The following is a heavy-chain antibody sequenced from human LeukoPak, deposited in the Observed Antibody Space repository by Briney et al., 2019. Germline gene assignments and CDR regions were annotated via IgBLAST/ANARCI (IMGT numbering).Heavy chain of an antibody. V-gene: IGHV3-21*06. Sequence: GGSLRLSCAASGFTFSRSSMNWVRQAPGRGLEWVSSISTSSGYIYYADSLEGRFTISRDNAKNSLYLQMDSLRAEDTAVYYCARGRGYSVSSDAFDIWGQGTMVTVSS. CDR3: ARGRGYSVSSDAFDI. CDR1: GFTFSRSS. J-gene: IGHJ3*02. D-gene: IGHD5/OR15-5a*01. CDR2: ISTSSGYI.